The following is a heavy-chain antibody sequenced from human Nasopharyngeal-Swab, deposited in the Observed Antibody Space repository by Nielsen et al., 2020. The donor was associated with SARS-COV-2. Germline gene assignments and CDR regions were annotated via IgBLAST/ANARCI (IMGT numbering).Heavy chain of an antibody. Sequence: GGSLRLSCAASGFTVSSNYMSWVRQAPGKGLEWVSVIYSGGSTYYADSVKGRFTISRDNSKNTLYLQMNSLRAEDTAVYYCAKVKSTHYYGSAKNYYYGMDVWGQGTTVTVSS. CDR1: GFTVSSNY. D-gene: IGHD3-10*01. CDR3: AKVKSTHYYGSAKNYYYGMDV. CDR2: IYSGGST. J-gene: IGHJ6*02. V-gene: IGHV3-53*01.